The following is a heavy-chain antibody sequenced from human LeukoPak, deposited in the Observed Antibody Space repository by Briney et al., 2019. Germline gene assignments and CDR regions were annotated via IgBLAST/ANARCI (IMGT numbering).Heavy chain of an antibody. Sequence: PSETLSLTCTVSGGSISSNSYYWGWIRQPPGKGLEWIGSVHYSGSTYYNPSLKSRVTISVDTSKNQFSLKLSSVTAADTAVYYCAREGTISTSPTGTLNWYYYGMDVWGQGTTVTVSS. CDR2: VHYSGST. J-gene: IGHJ6*02. D-gene: IGHD4-17*01. CDR1: GGSISSNSYY. V-gene: IGHV4-39*07. CDR3: AREGTISTSPTGTLNWYYYGMDV.